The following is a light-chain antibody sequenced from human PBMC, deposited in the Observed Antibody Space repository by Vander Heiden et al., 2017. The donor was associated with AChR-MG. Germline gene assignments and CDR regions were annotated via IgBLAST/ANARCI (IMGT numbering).Light chain of an antibody. CDR1: SSDVGGYKY. Sequence: QSALTQPAPVSVSPGQSITISCTGTSSDVGGYKYVSWYQQNPGKAPKLLIYEVTNRPSGISNRFSGSKSGNTASLTISGLQTEDEADYFCASYTTINTWVFGEGTKLTVL. J-gene: IGLJ3*02. CDR2: EVT. CDR3: ASYTTINTWV. V-gene: IGLV2-14*01.